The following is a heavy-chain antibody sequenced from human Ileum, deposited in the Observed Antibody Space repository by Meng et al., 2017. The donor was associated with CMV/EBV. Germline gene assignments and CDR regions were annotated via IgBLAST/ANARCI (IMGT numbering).Heavy chain of an antibody. J-gene: IGHJ6*02. V-gene: IGHV3-33*01. Sequence: GGFLRPSCAAFGFTFSSYGMHWVRQAPGKGLEWVAVIWYDGSNKYYADSVKGRFTISRDNSKNTLYLQMNGLRAEDTAVYYCARAPTIAAAGTPNYYYYYGMDVWGQGTTVTVSS. CDR2: IWYDGSNK. CDR3: ARAPTIAAAGTPNYYYYYGMDV. D-gene: IGHD6-13*01. CDR1: GFTFSSYG.